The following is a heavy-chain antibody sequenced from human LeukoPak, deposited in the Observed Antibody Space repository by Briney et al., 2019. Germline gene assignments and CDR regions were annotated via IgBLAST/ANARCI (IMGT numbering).Heavy chain of an antibody. CDR2: IYNDGSS. CDR1: GFTVSSNY. D-gene: IGHD1-26*01. CDR3: ARGDSGSYYFDY. J-gene: IGHJ4*02. V-gene: IGHV3-66*01. Sequence: GGSLRLSCVASGFTVSSNYMSWVRQAPGKGLEWVSVIYNDGSSYYADSVKGRFTISRDNSKNTLYLQMNSLRAEDTAVYYCARGDSGSYYFDYWGQGTLVTVSS.